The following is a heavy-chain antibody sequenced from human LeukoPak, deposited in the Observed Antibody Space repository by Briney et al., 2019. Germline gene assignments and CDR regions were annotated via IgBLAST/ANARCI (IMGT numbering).Heavy chain of an antibody. J-gene: IGHJ4*02. CDR1: GFTFSTYG. D-gene: IGHD5-12*01. CDR3: ARAMRSGYDY. CDR2: ISSRSDSV. Sequence: PGGSLRLSCAASGFTFSTYGMNWVRQAPGKRLEWVSYISSRSDSVYYADSVKGRFTISRDNAENSLYLQMNSLRDEDTALYYCARAMRSGYDYWGQGTLVTVSS. V-gene: IGHV3-48*02.